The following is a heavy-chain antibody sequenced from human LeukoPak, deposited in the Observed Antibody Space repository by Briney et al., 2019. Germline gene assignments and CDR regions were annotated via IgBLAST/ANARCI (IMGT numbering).Heavy chain of an antibody. CDR3: ARGGGLDV. V-gene: IGHV3-53*01. Sequence: GGSLRLSCAASGFTVSSNYMSWVRQAPGKGLEWVSVLYSGGAAYYADSVKGRFTVSRDNSKNTLYLQLNSLRAEDTAVYFCARGGGLDVWGRGATVTVSS. CDR2: LYSGGAA. CDR1: GFTVSSNY. J-gene: IGHJ6*02. D-gene: IGHD3-16*01.